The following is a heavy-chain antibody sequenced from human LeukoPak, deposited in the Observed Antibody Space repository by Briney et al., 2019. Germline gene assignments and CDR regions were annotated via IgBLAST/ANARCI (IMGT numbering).Heavy chain of an antibody. J-gene: IGHJ6*03. CDR1: GFTFSSYG. Sequence: GGSLRLSCAASGFTFSSYGMSWVRQAPGKGLEWVSAIIGSGGSTYYADSVKGRFTISRDNSKNTLYLQMNSLRAEDTAVYYCAKVGVVARYFDWLLYSYYYMDVWGKGTTVTISS. V-gene: IGHV3-23*01. CDR3: AKVGVVARYFDWLLYSYYYMDV. D-gene: IGHD3-9*01. CDR2: IIGSGGST.